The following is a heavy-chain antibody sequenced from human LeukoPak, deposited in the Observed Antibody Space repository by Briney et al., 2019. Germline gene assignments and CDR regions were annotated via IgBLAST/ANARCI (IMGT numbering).Heavy chain of an antibody. V-gene: IGHV4-39*01. CDR2: IYYSGST. CDR1: GGSISSSNYF. CDR3: ARHGPPEKVPAALPTYYYYYGMDV. J-gene: IGHJ6*02. Sequence: PSETLSLTCTVSGGSISSSNYFWGWIRQPPGKGLEWIGSIYYSGSTYYNPSLKSRVTISVDTSKNQFSLKLSSVTAADTAVFYCARHGPPEKVPAALPTYYYYYGMDVWGQGTTVTVSS. D-gene: IGHD2-2*02.